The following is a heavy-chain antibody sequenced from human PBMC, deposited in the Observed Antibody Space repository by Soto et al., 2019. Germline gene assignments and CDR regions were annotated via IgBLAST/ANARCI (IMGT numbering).Heavy chain of an antibody. CDR3: AKDLHWYGMDV. CDR2: ISSNGGRT. V-gene: IGHV3-23*01. Sequence: EVQLLESGGGLVQPGESLRLSCAASGFTFGNYFMNWVRQAPGKGLEWVSDISSNGGRTHYADSVRGRFTISRDNSRNPLYLQISSLRAEDTALYYCAKDLHWYGMDVWGQGTTVTVSS. CDR1: GFTFGNYF. J-gene: IGHJ6*02. D-gene: IGHD1-1*01.